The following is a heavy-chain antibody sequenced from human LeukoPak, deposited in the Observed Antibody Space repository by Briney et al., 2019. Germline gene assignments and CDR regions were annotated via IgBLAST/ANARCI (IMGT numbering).Heavy chain of an antibody. CDR3: ARARYDFWTGSVRGYFDY. J-gene: IGHJ4*02. V-gene: IGHV4-34*01. CDR1: GGSFSGYY. CDR2: INHSGST. D-gene: IGHD3-3*01. Sequence: PSETLSLTCAVYGGSFSGYYWSWIRQPPGKGLEWIGEINHSGSTNYNPSLESRVTISVDTSKNQFSLKLSSVTAADTAVYYCARARYDFWTGSVRGYFDYWGQGTLVAVSS.